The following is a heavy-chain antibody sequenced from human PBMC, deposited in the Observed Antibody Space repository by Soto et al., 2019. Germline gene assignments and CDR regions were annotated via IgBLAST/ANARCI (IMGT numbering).Heavy chain of an antibody. D-gene: IGHD2-15*01. CDR3: ERGEVVVAATPFDY. Sequence: EVQLVESGGGLVKPGGSLRLSCAASGFTFSSYSMNWVRQAPGKGLEWFSSISSSSSYIYYADSVKGRCTISRDNAKNSLYLPMNSLRAEDTAVYYCERGEVVVAATPFDYWGQGTLVTVSS. CDR2: ISSSSSYI. CDR1: GFTFSSYS. J-gene: IGHJ4*02. V-gene: IGHV3-21*01.